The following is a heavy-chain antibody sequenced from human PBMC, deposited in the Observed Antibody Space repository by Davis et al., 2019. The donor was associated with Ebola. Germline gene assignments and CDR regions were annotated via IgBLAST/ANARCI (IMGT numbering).Heavy chain of an antibody. J-gene: IGHJ4*02. D-gene: IGHD5-12*01. CDR1: GAFVSSGGYS. V-gene: IGHV4-30-4*07. CDR3: ARGGGEWLPYYFDY. CDR2: YYYTGST. Sequence: MPSETLSLTCAVSGAFVSSGGYSWIWIRQPPGKGLEWIGNYYYTGSTYYSPSLRSRVTISVDTSKNLFSLNLTSVTAADTAVYYCARGGGEWLPYYFDYWGQGTLVTVSS.